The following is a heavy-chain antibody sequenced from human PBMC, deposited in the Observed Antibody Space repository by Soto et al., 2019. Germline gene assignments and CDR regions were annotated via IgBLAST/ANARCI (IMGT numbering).Heavy chain of an antibody. Sequence: QVQLQQWGAGLLKPSETLSLTCAVYGGSFSGYYWTWIRQPPGTGLEWIGEINHSGSTNYNPSLKSRVTISVDTSKHQFSLKRTSVTAADTAVYYCARDKITCLFDYWGQGTLVTVSS. CDR2: INHSGST. D-gene: IGHD3-10*01. V-gene: IGHV4-34*01. CDR1: GGSFSGYY. J-gene: IGHJ4*02. CDR3: ARDKITCLFDY.